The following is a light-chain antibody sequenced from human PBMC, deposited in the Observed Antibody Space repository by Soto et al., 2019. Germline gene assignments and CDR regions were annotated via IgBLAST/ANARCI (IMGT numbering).Light chain of an antibody. CDR2: GAS. CDR3: QQYIIWRT. V-gene: IGKV3-15*01. Sequence: IVVTQSPTTLSLSPGERATLSCRASESVSTNLAWYQQKAGQAPRLLIYGASTRATGIPARFSGSGSGTEFTLTISSLQSEDFAVYYCQQYIIWRTSGQG. CDR1: ESVSTN. J-gene: IGKJ1*01.